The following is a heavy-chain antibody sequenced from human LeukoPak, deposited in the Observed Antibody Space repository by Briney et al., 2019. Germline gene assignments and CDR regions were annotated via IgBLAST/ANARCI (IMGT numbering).Heavy chain of an antibody. CDR1: GGSFSGYY. CDR2: INHSGST. CDR3: ATSYCGGDCYSRTGDY. V-gene: IGHV4-34*01. Sequence: SETLSLTCAVYGGSFSGYYWSWIRQPPGKGLEWIGEINHSGSTNYNPPLKSRVTISVDTSKNQFSLKLSSVTAADTAVYYCATSYCGGDCYSRTGDYWGQGTLVTVSS. D-gene: IGHD2-21*02. J-gene: IGHJ4*02.